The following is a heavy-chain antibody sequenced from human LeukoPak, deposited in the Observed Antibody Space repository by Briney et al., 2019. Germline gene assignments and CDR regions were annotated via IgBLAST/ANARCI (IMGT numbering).Heavy chain of an antibody. J-gene: IGHJ3*02. Sequence: SETLSLTCTVSGGSFRSHYWSWIRQPAGKGLEWVGRIYASGSTNYNPSLKSRVTMSVDTSKNQFSLKLSSMTAADTAVYYCARDWEAYGDLPWAFDIWGQGTMVTVSP. V-gene: IGHV4-4*07. CDR2: IYASGST. CDR3: ARDWEAYGDLPWAFDI. CDR1: GGSFRSHY. D-gene: IGHD4-17*01.